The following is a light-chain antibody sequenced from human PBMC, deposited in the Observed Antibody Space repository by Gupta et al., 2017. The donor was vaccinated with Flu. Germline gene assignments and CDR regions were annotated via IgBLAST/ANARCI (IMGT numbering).Light chain of an antibody. CDR3: GAWHSSRDSWV. V-gene: IGLV1-51*02. J-gene: IGLJ3*02. CDR1: SSNIGSYY. CDR2: END. Sequence: QSALTPPPSVSAAPGQRVTISCSASSSNIGSYYVSWYQHLPGTAPKLLIYENDRRPSGIPDRFSGSKSGTSATLDITGLQTGDEADYYCGAWHSSRDSWVFGGGTRLTVL.